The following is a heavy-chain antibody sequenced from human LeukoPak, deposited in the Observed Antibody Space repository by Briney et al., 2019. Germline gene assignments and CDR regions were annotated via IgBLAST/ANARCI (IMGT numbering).Heavy chain of an antibody. J-gene: IGHJ4*02. Sequence: VASVKVSCKASGYTFTYFGLSWVRQAPGQGLEWLGSISVHNGHTKYAPKFQGRVTITTDTSTSTAYLELRSLRSDDTAVYYCARGLYDGDYWGQGSLVTVSS. CDR1: GYTFTYFG. CDR2: ISVHNGHT. CDR3: ARGLYDGDY. D-gene: IGHD3-22*01. V-gene: IGHV1-18*01.